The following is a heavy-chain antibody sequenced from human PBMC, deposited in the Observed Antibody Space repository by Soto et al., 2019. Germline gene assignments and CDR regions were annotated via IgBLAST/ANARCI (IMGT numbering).Heavy chain of an antibody. CDR3: ARLGASRTLV. V-gene: IGHV4-59*01. Sequence: SETLSLTCNVSGDSINSYYWSWIRQSPGEGLEWIGYVYYTGDTNYNPSLKSRVTISVDPSKSQFSLKLNSVTAADTAVYFCARLGASRTLVWGQGTMVT. CDR2: VYYTGDT. J-gene: IGHJ3*01. CDR1: GDSINSYY. D-gene: IGHD7-27*01.